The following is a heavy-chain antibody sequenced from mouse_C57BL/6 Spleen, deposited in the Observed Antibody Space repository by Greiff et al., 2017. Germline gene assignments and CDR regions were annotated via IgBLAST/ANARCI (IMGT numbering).Heavy chain of an antibody. Sequence: EVQLQESGPELVKPGASVKISCKASGYSFTGYYMNWVKQSPEKSLEWIGEINPSTGGTTYNQKFNAKATLTVDKSSSTAYMQLKSLTSEDSAVYYCAPSVVARYFDVWGTGTTVTVSS. CDR1: GYSFTGYY. CDR3: APSVVARYFDV. J-gene: IGHJ1*03. CDR2: INPSTGGT. V-gene: IGHV1-42*01. D-gene: IGHD1-1*01.